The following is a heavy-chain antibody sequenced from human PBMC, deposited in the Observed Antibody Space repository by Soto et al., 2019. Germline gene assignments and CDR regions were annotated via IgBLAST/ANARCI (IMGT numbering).Heavy chain of an antibody. J-gene: IGHJ4*02. Sequence: GGSLRLSCVVSGFTFSDYCMNWVRQAPGRGLEWVASISSSSSYIYYADSVKGRFTISRDNAKNSLYLQMNSLRAEDTAVYYCARAPGYSGYNWGFDYWGQGTLVTVS. CDR1: GFTFSDYC. CDR2: ISSSSSYI. V-gene: IGHV3-21*01. CDR3: ARAPGYSGYNWGFDY. D-gene: IGHD5-12*01.